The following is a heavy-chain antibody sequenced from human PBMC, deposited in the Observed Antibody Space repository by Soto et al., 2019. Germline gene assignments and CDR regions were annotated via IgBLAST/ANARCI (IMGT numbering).Heavy chain of an antibody. J-gene: IGHJ4*02. Sequence: EVQLVESGGGLVQPVGSLRLSCAASGFTFSSYSMNWVRQAPGKGLEWVSYISSSSSTIYYADSVKGRFTISRDNAKNSLYLQMNSLRDEDTAVYYCARDRYYHDSSGYYYESDYWGQGTLVTVSS. CDR2: ISSSSSTI. CDR3: ARDRYYHDSSGYYYESDY. V-gene: IGHV3-48*02. D-gene: IGHD3-22*01. CDR1: GFTFSSYS.